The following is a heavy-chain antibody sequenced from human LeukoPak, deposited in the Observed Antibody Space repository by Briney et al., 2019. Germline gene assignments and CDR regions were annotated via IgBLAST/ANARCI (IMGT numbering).Heavy chain of an antibody. Sequence: ASVKVSCKASGYTFTGYYMHWVRQAPGKGLEWMGGFDPEDGETIYAQKFQGRVTMTEDTSTDTAYMEMSSLRSEDTAVYYCATDRGYYGSGLSRWFDPWGQGTLVTVSS. J-gene: IGHJ5*02. CDR3: ATDRGYYGSGLSRWFDP. D-gene: IGHD3-10*01. CDR2: FDPEDGET. CDR1: GYTFTGYY. V-gene: IGHV1-24*01.